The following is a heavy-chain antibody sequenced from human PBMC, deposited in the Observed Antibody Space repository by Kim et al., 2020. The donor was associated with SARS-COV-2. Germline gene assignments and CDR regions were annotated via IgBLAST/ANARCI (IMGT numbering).Heavy chain of an antibody. D-gene: IGHD2-2*01. J-gene: IGHJ5*02. Sequence: SETLSLTCTVSGGSISSGGYYWSWIRQYPGKGLEWIGYIYYSGSTYYNPSLRSRVSISVDTSKNQFSLKLNSVTAAVTAVYYCARYCSSTSCRWFDPCGQGTLVPVSS. CDR1: GGSISSGGYY. CDR2: IYYSGST. V-gene: IGHV4-31*03. CDR3: ARYCSSTSCRWFDP.